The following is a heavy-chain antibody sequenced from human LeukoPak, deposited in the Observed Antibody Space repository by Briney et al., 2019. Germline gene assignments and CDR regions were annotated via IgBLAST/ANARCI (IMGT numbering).Heavy chain of an antibody. CDR3: ARGIRRNINYWFDP. V-gene: IGHV1-8*03. CDR1: GYTFTSYD. Sequence: ASVKVSCKASGYTFTSYDINWVRQATGQGLEWMGWMNPNSGNTGYAQKFQGRVTITGNTSINTAYMELSSLRFEDTAVYYCARGIRRNINYWFDPWGQGTLVTVSS. D-gene: IGHD4-11*01. CDR2: MNPNSGNT. J-gene: IGHJ5*02.